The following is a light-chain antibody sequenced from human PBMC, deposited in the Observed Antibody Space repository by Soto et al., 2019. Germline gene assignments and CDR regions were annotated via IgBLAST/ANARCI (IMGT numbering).Light chain of an antibody. CDR2: GAS. CDR1: QSVSSN. J-gene: IGKJ1*01. V-gene: IGKV3-15*01. CDR3: QQYNNWPRT. Sequence: TLSVPPGGIATLSCRAGQSVSSNLAWYQQKPGQAPRLIIYGASTRATGIPARFSGSRSGTECTLTISSLQSEDVAVYYCQQYNNWPRTFVQGTKVDI.